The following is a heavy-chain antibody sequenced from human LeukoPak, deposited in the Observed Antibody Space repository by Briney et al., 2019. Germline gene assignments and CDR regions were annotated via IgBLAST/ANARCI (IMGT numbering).Heavy chain of an antibody. CDR3: ARDAIRNQHADYYYVDV. J-gene: IGHJ6*03. V-gene: IGHV3-21*01. CDR2: ISISSAYI. CDR1: GFTFSTYS. D-gene: IGHD1-14*01. Sequence: GGSLRLSCAASGFTFSTYSMNWVRQAPGKGLEWVSSISISSAYIYYADSVKGRFTISRDNAKNSLYLQMNSLRAEDTAVYYCARDAIRNQHADYYYVDVWGKGTTVTVSS.